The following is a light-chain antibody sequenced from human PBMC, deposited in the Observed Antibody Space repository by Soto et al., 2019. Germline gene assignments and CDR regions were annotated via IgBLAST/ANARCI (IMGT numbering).Light chain of an antibody. V-gene: IGKV1-5*01. CDR3: QQYKSFWT. CDR1: QTITNW. J-gene: IGKJ1*01. Sequence: IQISHSPSSLSASVLYRVTTTFRSSQTITNWLAWYQQKPGKAPRLLIYDASSLESWVPSRFSGSGSGTEFTLTISSLQSEDFATYYCQQYKSFWTFGQGTKVDIK. CDR2: DAS.